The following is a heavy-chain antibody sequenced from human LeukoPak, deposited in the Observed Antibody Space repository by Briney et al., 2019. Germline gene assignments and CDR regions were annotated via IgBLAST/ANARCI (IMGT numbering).Heavy chain of an antibody. CDR1: GHTLTELS. V-gene: IGHV1-24*01. J-gene: IGHJ4*02. D-gene: IGHD4-17*01. CDR2: FDPEDGET. Sequence: ASVKVSCKVSGHTLTELSMHWVRQAPGKGLEWMGGFDPEDGETIYAQKFQGRVTMTEDTSTDTAYMELSSLRSEDTAVYYCATFISYGDYVYFDYWGQGTLVTVSS. CDR3: ATFISYGDYVYFDY.